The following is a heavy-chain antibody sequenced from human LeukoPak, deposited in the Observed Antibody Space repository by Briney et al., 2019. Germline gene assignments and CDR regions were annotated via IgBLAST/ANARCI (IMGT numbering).Heavy chain of an antibody. V-gene: IGHV4-59*01. CDR3: ARDKAMVRGVTGWFDP. CDR2: IYYSGST. Sequence: SETLSLTCTVSGGSLSSYYWSWIRQPPGKGLEWIGYIYYSGSTNYNPSLKSRVTISVDTSKNQFSLKLSSVTAADTAVYYCARDKAMVRGVTGWFDPWGQGTLVTVSS. CDR1: GGSLSSYY. D-gene: IGHD3-10*01. J-gene: IGHJ5*02.